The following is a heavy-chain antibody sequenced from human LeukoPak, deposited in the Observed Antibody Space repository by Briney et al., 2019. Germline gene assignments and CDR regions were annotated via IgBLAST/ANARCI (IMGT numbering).Heavy chain of an antibody. D-gene: IGHD6-19*01. Sequence: SETLSLTCTVSGGSLSSSSYYWGWIRQPPGKGLEWIGSIYYSGSTNYNPSLKSRVTISVDTSKTQFSLKLSSVTAADTAVYYCARVPMAVAGYFDYWGQGTLVTVSS. V-gene: IGHV4-39*07. CDR1: GGSLSSSSYY. J-gene: IGHJ4*02. CDR2: IYYSGST. CDR3: ARVPMAVAGYFDY.